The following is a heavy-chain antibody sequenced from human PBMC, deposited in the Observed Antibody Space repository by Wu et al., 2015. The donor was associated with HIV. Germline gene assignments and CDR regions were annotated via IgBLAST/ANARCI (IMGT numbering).Heavy chain of an antibody. D-gene: IGHD3-22*01. Sequence: QVQLVQSGAEVKKPGSRVKVSCKASGGTFSNDAICWVRQAPGQGPEWMGGIIPVFGSTNYAEKFRDRVTITADESTATVYMELSSLRSEDTAVYYCAAYYYDSSGLDAPIDYWGQGTLVTVSS. J-gene: IGHJ4*02. CDR2: IIPVFGST. CDR1: GGTFSNDA. CDR3: AAYYYDSSGLDAPIDY. V-gene: IGHV1-69*12.